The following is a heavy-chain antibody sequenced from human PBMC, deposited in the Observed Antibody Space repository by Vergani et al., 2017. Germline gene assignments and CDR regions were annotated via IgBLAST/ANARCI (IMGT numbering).Heavy chain of an antibody. CDR3: AKGGQHVDTAMVY. D-gene: IGHD5-18*01. CDR1: GFTFSSYA. Sequence: EVQLLESGGGLVQPGGSLRLSCAASGFTFSSYAMSWVRQAPGKGLEWVSAISGSGGSTYYADSVKGRFTISRDNSKNTLDLQMNSLRAEDTAVYYCAKGGQHVDTAMVYWGQGTLVTVSS. V-gene: IGHV3-23*01. J-gene: IGHJ4*02. CDR2: ISGSGGST.